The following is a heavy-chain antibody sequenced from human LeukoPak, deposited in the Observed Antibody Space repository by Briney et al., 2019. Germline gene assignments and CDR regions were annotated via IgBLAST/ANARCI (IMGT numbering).Heavy chain of an antibody. CDR2: ISSYNGNT. CDR3: ASDIEQYSRGGGDY. D-gene: IGHD6-6*01. V-gene: IGHV1-18*01. CDR1: GYTFTSYG. Sequence: ASVKVSCTASGYTFTSYGISWVRQAPGQGLEWMGWISSYNGNTNYAQKLQGRVTMTTDTSTSTAYMELRSLRSDDTAVYYCASDIEQYSRGGGDYWGQGTLVTVSS. J-gene: IGHJ4*02.